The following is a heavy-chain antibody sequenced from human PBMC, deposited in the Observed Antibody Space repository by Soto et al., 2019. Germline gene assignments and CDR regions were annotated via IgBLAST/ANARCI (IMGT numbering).Heavy chain of an antibody. Sequence: QVQLVQSGAEVKKSGSSVKISCTASGGTFSSYRINWLRQAPGQGLEWVGGIVPIRRTADYAQKFQGSVTITADESTRTSYMEVRSLRSRDTAIYYCVRDFGAKLSSTGGQGPLVTVSS. CDR3: VRDFGAKLSST. V-gene: IGHV1-69*01. J-gene: IGHJ4*02. CDR2: IVPIRRTA. D-gene: IGHD3-10*01. CDR1: GGTFSSYR.